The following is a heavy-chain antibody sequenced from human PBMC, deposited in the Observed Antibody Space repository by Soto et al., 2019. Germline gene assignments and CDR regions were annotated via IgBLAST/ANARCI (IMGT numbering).Heavy chain of an antibody. V-gene: IGHV3-33*01. J-gene: IGHJ6*02. D-gene: IGHD3-10*01. CDR2: IWYDGSNK. CDR3: ARDSTMVRGSVASEWPYYYGMDV. CDR1: GFTFSSYG. Sequence: HPGGSLRLSCAASGFTFSSYGMHWVRQAPGKGLEWVAVIWYDGSNKYYADSVKGRFTISRDNSKNTLYLQMNSLRAEDTAVYYCARDSTMVRGSVASEWPYYYGMDVWGQGTTVTVSS.